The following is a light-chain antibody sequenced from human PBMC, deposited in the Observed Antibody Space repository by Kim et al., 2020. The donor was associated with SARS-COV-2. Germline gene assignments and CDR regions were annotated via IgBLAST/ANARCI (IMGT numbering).Light chain of an antibody. CDR1: SSDVGGYNY. V-gene: IGLV2-14*04. CDR3: SSYTKYSTFV. J-gene: IGLJ1*01. Sequence: GQSITMSCRGTSSDVGGYNYVSWYQQHPGKAPELMIFGVTKRPSGVSDRFSGSKSGNTASLTISGLQAEDEADYYCSSYTKYSTFVFGTGTKVTVL. CDR2: GVT.